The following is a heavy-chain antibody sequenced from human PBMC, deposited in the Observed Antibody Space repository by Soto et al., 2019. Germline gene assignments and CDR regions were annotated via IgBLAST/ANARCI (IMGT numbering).Heavy chain of an antibody. J-gene: IGHJ5*02. CDR2: INAGNGNT. CDR3: AHRRVRLPFDP. D-gene: IGHD3-10*02. V-gene: IGHV1-3*01. Sequence: GASVKVSCKASEYTFTSYAMHWVRQAPGQSLEWMGWINAGNGNTKYSQKFQGRVTITRDTSASTAYMELSSLRSEDTATYYCAHRRVRLPFDPWGQGTLVTVSS. CDR1: EYTFTSYA.